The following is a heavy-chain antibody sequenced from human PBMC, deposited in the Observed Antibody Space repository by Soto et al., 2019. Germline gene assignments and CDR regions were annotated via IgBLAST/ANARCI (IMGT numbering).Heavy chain of an antibody. Sequence: QVQLVQSGAEVKKPGSSVKVSCKASGGTFRNYPINWVRQAPGQALEWMGSILPIIDIPDYAQNFQARLTITADKSTSTAYMELSSLRSEDTAMYFCARGPLVVLNYFDSWGQGTLVTVSS. V-gene: IGHV1-69*02. D-gene: IGHD2-2*01. CDR3: ARGPLVVLNYFDS. CDR2: ILPIIDIP. J-gene: IGHJ4*02. CDR1: GGTFRNYP.